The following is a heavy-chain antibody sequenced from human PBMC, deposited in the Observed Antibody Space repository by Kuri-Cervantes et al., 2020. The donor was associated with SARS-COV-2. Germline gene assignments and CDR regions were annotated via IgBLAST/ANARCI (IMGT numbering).Heavy chain of an antibody. D-gene: IGHD6-19*01. CDR2: IIPILGTA. CDR3: ARHSGSGWTGNWFDP. Sequence: SVKVSCKASGGTFSSYAISWVRQAPGQGLEWMGGIIPILGTANYAQKFQGRVTITADKSTSTAYMELSSLRSEDTAVYYCARHSGSGWTGNWFDPWGQGTLVTVSS. CDR1: GGTFSSYA. V-gene: IGHV1-69*10. J-gene: IGHJ5*02.